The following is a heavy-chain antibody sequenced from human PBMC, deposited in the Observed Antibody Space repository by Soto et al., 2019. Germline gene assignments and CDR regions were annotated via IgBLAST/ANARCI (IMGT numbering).Heavy chain of an antibody. CDR2: VFYSGSS. Sequence: PSETLSLNCTVSGVSISSGNDYWGWITQPPGKVLECIGSVFYSGSSYSSPSLRSRVTISIDTSKNQFSLKLTSVTAADRAVYYCARGSVDTVDSSGFYEYCGQGTPVNVSS. CDR1: GVSISSGNDY. D-gene: IGHD3-22*01. J-gene: IGHJ4*02. V-gene: IGHV4-39*07. CDR3: ARGSVDTVDSSGFYEY.